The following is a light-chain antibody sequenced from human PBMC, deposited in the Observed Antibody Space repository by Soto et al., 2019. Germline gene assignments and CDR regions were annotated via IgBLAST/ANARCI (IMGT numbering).Light chain of an antibody. CDR1: QSISIW. V-gene: IGKV1-5*03. Sequence: DIQMTQSPSTLSASVGDRVTITCRASQSISIWLAWYQQKPGEAPKLLIYKASSLESEVPLRFSSSGSSTEFNLTISSLQTDDYTPYYCQQYNIFWAFGQGT. CDR2: KAS. CDR3: QQYNIFWA. J-gene: IGKJ1*01.